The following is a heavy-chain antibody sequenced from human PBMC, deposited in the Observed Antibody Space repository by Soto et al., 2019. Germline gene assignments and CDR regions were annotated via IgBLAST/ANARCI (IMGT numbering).Heavy chain of an antibody. J-gene: IGHJ4*02. CDR2: ISSSSSTI. CDR3: ARDLKNLTIFEVGY. D-gene: IGHD3-3*01. V-gene: IGHV3-48*01. Sequence: GGSLRLSCAASGFTFSSYSINWVRQAPGKGLEWVSYISSSSSTIYYADSVKGRFTISRDNAKNSLYLQMNSLRVEDTAVYYCARDLKNLTIFEVGYWGQGTQVTVSS. CDR1: GFTFSSYS.